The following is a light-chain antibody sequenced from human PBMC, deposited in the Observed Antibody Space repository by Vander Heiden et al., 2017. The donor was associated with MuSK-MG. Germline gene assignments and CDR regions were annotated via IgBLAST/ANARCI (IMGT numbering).Light chain of an antibody. CDR3: SSYTISSSWV. Sequence: QSALTQPASVSGSPGQSITISCTGTSSDVGGYNYVSWYQQHPGKAPKLMIYDVSNRSTGVCSRFSGSKSGNTASLTISELQDEDEDDYYCSSYTISSSWVFGGGTKLTVL. CDR2: DVS. V-gene: IGLV2-14*01. CDR1: SSDVGGYNY. J-gene: IGLJ3*02.